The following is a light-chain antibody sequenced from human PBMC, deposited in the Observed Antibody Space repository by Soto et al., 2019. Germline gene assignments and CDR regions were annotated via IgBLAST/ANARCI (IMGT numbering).Light chain of an antibody. CDR2: KAS. J-gene: IGKJ1*01. CDR3: QQYDSYPWT. Sequence: DIQMTQAPSTLSASVGDRVTITCRASQSISSWLAWYQQKPGKDPNLLIYKASSLESGVQSRFSGSGSGPEFTLTISSLQPDELATYYCQQYDSYPWTCGQGTKVEI. CDR1: QSISSW. V-gene: IGKV1-5*03.